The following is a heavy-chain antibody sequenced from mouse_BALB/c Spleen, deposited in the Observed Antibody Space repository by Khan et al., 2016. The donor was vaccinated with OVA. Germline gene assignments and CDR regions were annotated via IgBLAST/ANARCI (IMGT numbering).Heavy chain of an antibody. V-gene: IGHV1S136*01. D-gene: IGHD4-1*01. CDR2: INPDNAGT. CDR3: AREASSWDFSLPY. Sequence: VQLKESGPELVEPGASVKMSCKASGYTFTNYVIHWVKQKPGQGLEWIGYINPDNAGTRYNEKFKGKATLTSDISSTSASMEILSLTSEDSAVYDCAREASSWDFSLPYWGQGTLVTVSA. CDR1: GYTFTNYV. J-gene: IGHJ3*01.